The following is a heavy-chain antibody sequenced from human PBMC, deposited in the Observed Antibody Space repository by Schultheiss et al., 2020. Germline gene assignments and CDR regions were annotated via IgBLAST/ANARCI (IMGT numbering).Heavy chain of an antibody. CDR3: ARDRDILTGYPYYFDY. D-gene: IGHD3-9*01. V-gene: IGHV1-2*02. Sequence: ASVKVSCKASGYTFTGYYMHWVRQAPGQGLEWMGWINPNSGGTNYAQKFQGRVTMTRDTSISTAYMELSRLRSDDTAVYYCARDRDILTGYPYYFDYWGHGTLVNVSS. CDR1: GYTFTGYY. CDR2: INPNSGGT. J-gene: IGHJ4*01.